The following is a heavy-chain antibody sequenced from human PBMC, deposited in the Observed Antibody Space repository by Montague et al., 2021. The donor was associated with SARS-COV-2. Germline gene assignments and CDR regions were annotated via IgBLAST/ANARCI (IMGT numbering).Heavy chain of an antibody. Sequence: TLSLTCTVAGGSISSGGYYWSWIRQHPGKGLEWIGYIYYSGSTYYNPSLKSRVTISVDTSKNQCSLKMSSVTAADTAVYYCARDRYSGYVLAAFDIWGQGTLVTVSS. CDR2: IYYSGST. CDR3: ARDRYSGYVLAAFDI. CDR1: GGSISSGGYY. J-gene: IGHJ3*02. D-gene: IGHD5-12*01. V-gene: IGHV4-31*03.